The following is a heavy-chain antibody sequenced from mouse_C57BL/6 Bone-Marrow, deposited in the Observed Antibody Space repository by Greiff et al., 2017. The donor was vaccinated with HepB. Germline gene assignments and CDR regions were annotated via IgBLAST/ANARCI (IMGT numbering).Heavy chain of an antibody. CDR3: TTPFITTVRKFAY. CDR1: GFNIKDDY. D-gene: IGHD1-1*01. CDR2: IDPENGDT. J-gene: IGHJ3*01. Sequence: EVQLKESGAELVRPGASVKLSCTASGFNIKDDYMHWVKQRPEQGLEWIGWIDPENGDTEYASKFQGKATITADTSSNTAYLQLSSLTSEDTAVYYCTTPFITTVRKFAYWGQGTLVTVSA. V-gene: IGHV14-4*01.